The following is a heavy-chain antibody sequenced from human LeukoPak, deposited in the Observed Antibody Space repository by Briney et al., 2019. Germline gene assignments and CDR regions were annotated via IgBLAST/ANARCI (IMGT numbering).Heavy chain of an antibody. CDR3: ARSKKFCRGGSCDFDS. CDR1: RYTFTGYY. CDR2: INPHSGDT. Sequence: ASVKVSCKASRYTFTGYYIHWVRQAPGQGLEWMGRINPHSGDTNSAQKLQGRVTVTRDTSISTAYMELSRLTSDDTAVYFCARSKKFCRGGSCDFDSWGRGTLVTVSS. D-gene: IGHD2-15*01. V-gene: IGHV1-2*06. J-gene: IGHJ4*02.